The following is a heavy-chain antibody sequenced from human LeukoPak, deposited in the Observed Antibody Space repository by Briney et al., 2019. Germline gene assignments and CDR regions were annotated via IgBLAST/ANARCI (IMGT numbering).Heavy chain of an antibody. Sequence: SETLSLTCTVSGGSISSGGYYWSWIRQHPGKGLEWIGYIYYSGSTYYNPSLKSRVTISVDTSKNQFSLKLSSVTAADTAVYYCAGADIAAAGTRNWFDPWGQGTLVTVSS. D-gene: IGHD6-13*01. CDR3: AGADIAAAGTRNWFDP. CDR2: IYYSGST. CDR1: GGSISSGGYY. J-gene: IGHJ5*02. V-gene: IGHV4-31*03.